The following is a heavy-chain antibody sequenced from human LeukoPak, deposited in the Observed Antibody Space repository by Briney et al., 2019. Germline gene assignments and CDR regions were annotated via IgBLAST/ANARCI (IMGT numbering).Heavy chain of an antibody. CDR2: INHSGST. D-gene: IGHD2-15*01. Sequence: SETLSLTCAVYGGSFSGYYWSWIRQPPGKGLEWIGEINHSGSTNYNPSLKSRVTISVDTSKNRFSLKLSSVTAADTAVYYCARVARRGYCSGGSCHYFDYWGQGTLVTVSS. CDR3: ARVARRGYCSGGSCHYFDY. J-gene: IGHJ4*02. CDR1: GGSFSGYY. V-gene: IGHV4-34*01.